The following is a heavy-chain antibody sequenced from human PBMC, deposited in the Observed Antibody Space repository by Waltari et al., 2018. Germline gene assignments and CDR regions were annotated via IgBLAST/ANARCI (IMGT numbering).Heavy chain of an antibody. CDR2: IKQDGSET. V-gene: IGHV3-7*01. CDR1: GFTFSNYW. J-gene: IGHJ4*02. D-gene: IGHD3-3*02. Sequence: EVQLVGSGGGLVQPGGSLRLHCAASGFTFSNYWMTWVRQAPGKGLEWVANIKQDGSETNYVDSVKGRFTISRDNAKNSLFLQMNSLSAGDTAVYFCATSYHLWGQGTLVTVSS. CDR3: ATSYHL.